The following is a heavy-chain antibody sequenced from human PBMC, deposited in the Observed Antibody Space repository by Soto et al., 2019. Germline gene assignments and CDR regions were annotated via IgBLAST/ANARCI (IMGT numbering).Heavy chain of an antibody. J-gene: IGHJ3*01. V-gene: IGHV1-69*04. Sequence: QVQLVQSGAEVKKPGSLLKVSCKASGATYSPFIAYAISWLRQAPGQCLEWMGSIIPLGSSQHYAEGFQGRATISADSSAFTVSLELTNLTSNDAAVYFCARSRDRCGGDCYSVYAAFDLWGQGTAVTVSS. CDR1: GATYSPFIAYA. D-gene: IGHD2-21*02. CDR3: ARSRDRCGGDCYSVYAAFDL. CDR2: IIPLGSSQ.